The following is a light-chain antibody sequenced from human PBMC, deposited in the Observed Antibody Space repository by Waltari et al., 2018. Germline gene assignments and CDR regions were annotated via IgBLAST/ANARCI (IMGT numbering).Light chain of an antibody. J-gene: IGKJ3*01. V-gene: IGKV1-9*01. CDR2: AAS. CDR3: QQVNSYPFT. Sequence: DIQLTQSPSFLSASVGDTVTITCRASQGISSYLAWYQQKPGKAPKLVIYAASTLQSGVPSRFRGSGSGTEFTLTISSLQPEDFATYHCQQVNSYPFTFGPGTKVDIK. CDR1: QGISSY.